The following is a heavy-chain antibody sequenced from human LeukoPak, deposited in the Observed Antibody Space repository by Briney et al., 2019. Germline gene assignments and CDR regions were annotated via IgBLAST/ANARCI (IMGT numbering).Heavy chain of an antibody. D-gene: IGHD1-26*01. Sequence: PGGSLRLSCAASGFTFSNAWMSWVRQAPGKGLEWVGRIKSEADGGTTDYAAPVKGRFTISRDDSKNTLYLQMNSLKNEDTAVYYCARVGATMGSYYFDYWGQGTLVTVSS. CDR2: IKSEADGGTT. V-gene: IGHV3-15*01. CDR3: ARVGATMGSYYFDY. CDR1: GFTFSNAW. J-gene: IGHJ4*02.